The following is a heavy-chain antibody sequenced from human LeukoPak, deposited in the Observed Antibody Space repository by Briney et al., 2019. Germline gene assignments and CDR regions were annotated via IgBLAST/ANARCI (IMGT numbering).Heavy chain of an antibody. CDR3: AHRESTMLPFDY. CDR1: GFSLSTSGVG. CDR2: IYWDDDK. D-gene: IGHD2/OR15-2a*01. J-gene: IGHJ4*02. V-gene: IGHV2-5*02. Sequence: SGPTLVNPTQTLTLTCTFSGFSLSTSGVGVGWIRQPPGKALEWLALIYWDDDKRYSPSLKSRLTITKDTSKNQVVLPMTNVDPVDTATYYRAHRESTMLPFDYWGQGTLVTVSS.